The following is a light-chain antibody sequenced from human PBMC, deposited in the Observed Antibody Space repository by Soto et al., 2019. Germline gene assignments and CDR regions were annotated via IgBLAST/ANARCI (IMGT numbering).Light chain of an antibody. CDR3: ATWDDSLSGVV. V-gene: IGLV1-47*01. CDR2: RNN. Sequence: QSVLTQPPSASGTPGQRVTISCSGSSSNIGSNYLYWYQQLPGTAPKLLIYRNNQRPSGVPERFSGSKSGTSVSLAISGLRSEDEADYYCATWDDSLSGVVFGGGTKLTVL. J-gene: IGLJ2*01. CDR1: SSNIGSNY.